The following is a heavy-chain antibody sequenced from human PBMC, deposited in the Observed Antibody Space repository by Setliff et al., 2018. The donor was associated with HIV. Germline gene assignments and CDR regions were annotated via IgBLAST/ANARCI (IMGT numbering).Heavy chain of an antibody. CDR3: ARHRVGVTPSSEYYFDL. D-gene: IGHD1-26*01. V-gene: IGHV5-51*01. CDR1: GYSFDSYW. Sequence: PGESLTVTCTASGYSFDSYWIGWVRQVPGKGLEWLGIVYPLDSDTKYSPPLRGPFTISADKSTNTAFLQWSSLRASDSAIYYCARHRVGVTPSSEYYFDLWGQGTQVTSPQ. J-gene: IGHJ5*02. CDR2: VYPLDSDT.